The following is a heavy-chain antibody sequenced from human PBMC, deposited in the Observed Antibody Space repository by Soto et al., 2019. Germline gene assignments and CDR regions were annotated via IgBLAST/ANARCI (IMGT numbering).Heavy chain of an antibody. V-gene: IGHV3-30-3*01. CDR2: ISYDGSNK. CDR3: ARTYYYDSSGYYGYYFDY. Sequence: GGSLRLSCAASGFTFSSYAMHWVRQAPGKGLEWVAVISYDGSNKYYADSVKGRFTISRDNSKNTLYLQMNSLRAEDTAVYYCARTYYYDSSGYYGYYFDYWGQGTLVTVSS. J-gene: IGHJ4*02. CDR1: GFTFSSYA. D-gene: IGHD3-22*01.